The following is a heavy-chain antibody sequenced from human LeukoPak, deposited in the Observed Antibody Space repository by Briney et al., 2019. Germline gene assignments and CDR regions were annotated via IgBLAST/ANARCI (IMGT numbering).Heavy chain of an antibody. CDR3: ARDGYAQTGGEPIRYFDWLLSPFDY. CDR1: GFTFSSYD. D-gene: IGHD3-9*01. V-gene: IGHV3-48*04. CDR2: ISSSSSTI. J-gene: IGHJ4*02. Sequence: PGGSLRLSCAASGFTFSSYDMSWVRQAPGKGLEWVSYISSSSSTIYYADSVKGRFTISRDNAKNSLYLQMNSLKAEDTAVYYCARDGYAQTGGEPIRYFDWLLSPFDYWGQGTLVTVSS.